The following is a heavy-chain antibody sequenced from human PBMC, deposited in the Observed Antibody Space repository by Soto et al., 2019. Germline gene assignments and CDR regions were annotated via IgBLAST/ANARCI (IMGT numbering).Heavy chain of an antibody. V-gene: IGHV6-1*01. CDR2: TYYRSKWYN. J-gene: IGHJ6*03. CDR1: GDSVSSNSAA. D-gene: IGHD3-3*01. CDR3: GRVNRYGSYYDFWSGFYMDV. Sequence: QVQLQQSGPGLVKPSQTLSLTCAISGDSVSSNSAAWNWIRQSPSRGLEWLGRTYYRSKWYNDYAVSVKSRITIIPDTSKNLFSLQLNFVTPEDTAVYYCGRVNRYGSYYDFWSGFYMDVWGKGTTVTVSS.